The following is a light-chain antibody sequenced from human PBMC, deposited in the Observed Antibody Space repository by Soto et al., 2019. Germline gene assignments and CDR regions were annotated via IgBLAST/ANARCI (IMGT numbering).Light chain of an antibody. J-gene: IGLJ3*02. Sequence: HSVLTQPPSASGSPGQSLTISCTGTSSDVGAHNYVSWYQPNPGKAPNLRLYDVNTRPSGVPDRFSGSKSGNTASLTVAGLQAEDEADDDCSSYAGGNNWVVGGGTKLTVL. CDR2: DVN. V-gene: IGLV2-8*01. CDR3: SSYAGGNNWV. CDR1: SSDVGAHNY.